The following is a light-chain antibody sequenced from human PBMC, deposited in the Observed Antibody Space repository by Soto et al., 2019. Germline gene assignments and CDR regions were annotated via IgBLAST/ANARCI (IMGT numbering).Light chain of an antibody. CDR1: TSNIGSNH. Sequence: QSVLTQPPSASGTPGQRVTISCSGSTSNIGSNHVNWYQQFPGAAPKLLMYRSDQRPTGVPDRFSGSKSGTSASLAISGLRSDDEADYYCSARDDSLNGVVFGGGTKLTVL. J-gene: IGLJ2*01. V-gene: IGLV1-47*01. CDR3: SARDDSLNGVV. CDR2: RSD.